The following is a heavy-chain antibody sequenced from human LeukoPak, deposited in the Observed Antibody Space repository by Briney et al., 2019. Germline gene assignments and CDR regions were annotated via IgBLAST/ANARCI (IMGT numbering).Heavy chain of an antibody. V-gene: IGHV4-59*08. D-gene: IGHD1-26*01. CDR3: ARGRGYGGNYLRSFDI. Sequence: PSETLSLTCTVSGDSISSYFWSWIRQPPGKGLEWIGYNSGSTNYNPSLESRVTILLDRSKNQFSLKLSSVTAADTAVYYCARGRGYGGNYLRSFDIWGQGTMVTVSS. J-gene: IGHJ3*02. CDR2: NSGST. CDR1: GDSISSYF.